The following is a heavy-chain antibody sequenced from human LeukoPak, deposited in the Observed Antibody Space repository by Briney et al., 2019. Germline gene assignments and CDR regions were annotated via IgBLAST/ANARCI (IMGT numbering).Heavy chain of an antibody. CDR3: ARGIVDYYDSSGYYDY. J-gene: IGHJ4*02. CDR1: GESFSGHY. V-gene: IGHV4-34*01. Sequence: TSDTLSLTCAVYGESFSGHYWSWIRQPPGKGLEWIGEITHSGSTNYNPSLKSRVSISVDTSKNQFSLKMRSVTAADTAVYYCARGIVDYYDSSGYYDYWGQGTLVTVSS. D-gene: IGHD3-22*01. CDR2: ITHSGST.